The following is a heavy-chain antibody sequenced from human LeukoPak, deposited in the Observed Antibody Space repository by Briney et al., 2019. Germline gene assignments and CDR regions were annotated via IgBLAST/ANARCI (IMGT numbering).Heavy chain of an antibody. V-gene: IGHV1-18*01. CDR2: IGAYNGNT. Sequence: ASVKVSCKASGYTFTSYGISWVRQAPGQGLEWMGWIGAYNGNTNYAQKLQGRVTMTTDTSTSTAYMELRSLRSDDTAVYYCARDGFMVATFHYYGMDVWGQGTTVTVSS. D-gene: IGHD5-12*01. J-gene: IGHJ6*02. CDR1: GYTFTSYG. CDR3: ARDGFMVATFHYYGMDV.